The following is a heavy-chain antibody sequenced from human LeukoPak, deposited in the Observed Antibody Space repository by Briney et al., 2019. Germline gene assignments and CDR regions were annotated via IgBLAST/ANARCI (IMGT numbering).Heavy chain of an antibody. CDR1: GFTFDDYG. V-gene: IGHV3-20*04. CDR3: ARADYGEKPYYFDY. CDR2: INWNGGST. Sequence: GGSLRLSCAASGFTFDDYGMSWVRQAPGKGLEWVSGINWNGGSTGYADSVKGRFTISRDNAKNSLYLQMNSLRAEDTAVYYCARADYGEKPYYFDYWGQGTLVTVSS. J-gene: IGHJ4*02. D-gene: IGHD4-17*01.